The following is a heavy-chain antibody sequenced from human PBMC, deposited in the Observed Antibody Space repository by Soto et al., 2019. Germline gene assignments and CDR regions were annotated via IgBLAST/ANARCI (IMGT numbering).Heavy chain of an antibody. CDR3: AGDKYYDMLTGYSLAY. V-gene: IGHV3-11*01. CDR1: GFTFSDYY. CDR2: ISSSGRTI. J-gene: IGHJ4*02. Sequence: QVQLVESGGGLVKPGGSLRLSCAASGFTFSDYYMSWIRQAPGKWLEWVSYISSSGRTIYYADSVKGRFAISRDNAMNSLDLQMNILRAEDTAVYYCAGDKYYDMLTGYSLAYWGQGTLVTVSS. D-gene: IGHD3-9*01.